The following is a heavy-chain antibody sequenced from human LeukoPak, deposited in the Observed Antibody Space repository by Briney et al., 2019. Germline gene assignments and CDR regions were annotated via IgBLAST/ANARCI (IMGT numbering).Heavy chain of an antibody. CDR1: GFSVSSSY. CDR3: ARWTSSSMTTNPLSGY. CDR2: IYSGGNT. Sequence: PGGSLRLSCAASGFSVSSSYMSWVRQAPGKGLEWVSVIYSGGNTYYADSVKGRFTTSRDNSKNTLYLQMNSLRAGDTAVYYCARWTSSSMTTNPLSGYWGQGTLVTVSS. D-gene: IGHD4-11*01. J-gene: IGHJ4*02. V-gene: IGHV3-66*01.